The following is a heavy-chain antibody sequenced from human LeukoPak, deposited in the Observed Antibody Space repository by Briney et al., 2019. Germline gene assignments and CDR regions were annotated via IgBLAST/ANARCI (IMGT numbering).Heavy chain of an antibody. D-gene: IGHD3-9*01. V-gene: IGHV4-4*02. CDR2: INHSGNT. Sequence: SETLSLTCAVSGASISGDKWWSWVRQPPGKGLEWIGEINHSGNTNYSPSLKSRVTMSTDKSKNEFSLRLTSVTAADTAVYYCARAGVWLPAVWGQGTLVTVSS. J-gene: IGHJ4*02. CDR1: GASISGDKW. CDR3: ARAGVWLPAV.